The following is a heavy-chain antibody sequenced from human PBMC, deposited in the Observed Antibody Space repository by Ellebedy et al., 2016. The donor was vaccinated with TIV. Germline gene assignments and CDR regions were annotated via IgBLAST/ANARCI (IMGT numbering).Heavy chain of an antibody. Sequence: GESLKISXAASGFTFSNSAMSWVRQAPGKGLEWVSSISASGISTYYADSVKGRFTISRDNSKKTLYLQMNSLRDEDTALYYCAKPIGQMTQFQHTMDVWGQGTTVTVSS. D-gene: IGHD2-21*01. V-gene: IGHV3-23*01. CDR2: ISASGIST. CDR1: GFTFSNSA. CDR3: AKPIGQMTQFQHTMDV. J-gene: IGHJ6*02.